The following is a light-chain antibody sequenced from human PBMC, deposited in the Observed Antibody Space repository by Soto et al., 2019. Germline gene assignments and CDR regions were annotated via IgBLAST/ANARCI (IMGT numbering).Light chain of an antibody. Sequence: QSALTQPASVSASPGQSIAISCSGTSSDVGAYDYVSWYQHHPGKAPKLIIYEVTYRPSGVSNRFSASKSGNTASLTISGLQAEDEADYYCSSYTRSNTYVFGTGTQLTVL. CDR2: EVT. CDR3: SSYTRSNTYV. J-gene: IGLJ1*01. CDR1: SSDVGAYDY. V-gene: IGLV2-14*01.